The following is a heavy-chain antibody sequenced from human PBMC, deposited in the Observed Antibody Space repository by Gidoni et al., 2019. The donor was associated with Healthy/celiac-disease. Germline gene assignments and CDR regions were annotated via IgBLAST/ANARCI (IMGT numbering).Heavy chain of an antibody. D-gene: IGHD6-19*01. J-gene: IGHJ4*02. V-gene: IGHV6-1*01. CDR1: GDSVSSNSPA. Sequence: QVQLQQSGPGLVKPSQTLSLTCAISGDSVSSNSPAWNWIRQSPSRGLEWLGRTYYRSKWYNDYAVSVKSRITINPDISKNQFSLQLNSVTPEDTAVYYCARCHFFDAVAAPGFDYWGQGTLVTVSS. CDR3: ARCHFFDAVAAPGFDY. CDR2: TYYRSKWYN.